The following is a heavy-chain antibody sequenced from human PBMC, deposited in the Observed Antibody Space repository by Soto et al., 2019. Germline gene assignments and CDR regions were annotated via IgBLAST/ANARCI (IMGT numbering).Heavy chain of an antibody. D-gene: IGHD3-10*01. V-gene: IGHV3-23*01. CDR3: TRLDTGNYYGSGGVWGFDY. Sequence: GGSLRLSCAASGFTFSSYAMSWVRQAPGKGLEWVSAISGSGGSTYYADSVKGRFTISRDNSKNTLYLQMNSLRAEDTAVYYCTRLDTGNYYGSGGVWGFDYWGQGTLVTVSS. J-gene: IGHJ4*02. CDR1: GFTFSSYA. CDR2: ISGSGGST.